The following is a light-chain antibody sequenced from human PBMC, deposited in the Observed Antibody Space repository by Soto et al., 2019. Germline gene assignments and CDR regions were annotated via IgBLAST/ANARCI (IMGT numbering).Light chain of an antibody. CDR1: HGISSY. CDR3: QQLNSYPFT. V-gene: IGKV1-9*01. Sequence: IRLTESLSSLSASVGDRVTITFLASHGISSYLAWYQQKPGKGPKLLLYAASTLQSGVPSRFSGSGSGTDFTLTISSLQPEDFATYDCQQLNSYPFTFGPGTKVDIK. J-gene: IGKJ3*01. CDR2: AAS.